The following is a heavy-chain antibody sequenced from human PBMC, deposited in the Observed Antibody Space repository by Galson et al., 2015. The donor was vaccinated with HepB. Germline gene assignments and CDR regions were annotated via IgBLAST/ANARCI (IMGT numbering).Heavy chain of an antibody. D-gene: IGHD3-22*01. CDR1: GFTFSSYE. V-gene: IGHV3-48*03. J-gene: IGHJ4*02. Sequence: SLRLSCAASGFTFSSYEMNWVRQAPGKGLEWVSYISSSGSAIYYADSVKGRFTISRDNAKNSLYLQMNSLRAEDKAVYYCLNGGYSDYWGQGTLVTVSS. CDR2: ISSSGSAI. CDR3: LNGGYSDY.